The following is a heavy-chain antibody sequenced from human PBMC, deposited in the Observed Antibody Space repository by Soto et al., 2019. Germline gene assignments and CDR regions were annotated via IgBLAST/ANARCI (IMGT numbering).Heavy chain of an antibody. J-gene: IGHJ4*02. CDR2: IGGTSGST. CDR3: AKRRGEGFFDY. CDR1: GFTFSDYV. Sequence: VQLLESGGGLVQPGGSLRLSCTASGFTFSDYVMGWVRQAPGKGLEWVSAIGGTSGSTYYANSLKGRFTISRDNSKNTVYLQMNSLRADDTAVYYCAKRRGEGFFDYWGQGTLVTVSS. V-gene: IGHV3-23*01. D-gene: IGHD3-16*01.